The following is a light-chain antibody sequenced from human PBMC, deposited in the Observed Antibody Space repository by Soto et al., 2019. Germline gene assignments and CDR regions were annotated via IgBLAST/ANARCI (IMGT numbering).Light chain of an antibody. Sequence: DIQLTQSPSTLSASAGDRVTITCRASQSISSWLARYQQKPAKAPKLLIYDASSLKGGVPSRISGSGAGAEFTLTSSSLQPDCFATYYGQQYNSYSTFGQGTKLEIK. CDR2: DAS. V-gene: IGKV1-5*01. CDR3: QQYNSYST. J-gene: IGKJ2*01. CDR1: QSISSW.